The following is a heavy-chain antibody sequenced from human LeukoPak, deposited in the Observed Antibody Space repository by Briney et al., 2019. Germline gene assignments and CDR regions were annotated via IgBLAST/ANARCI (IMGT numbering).Heavy chain of an antibody. Sequence: ASVKVSCKASGYTFTGYYIQWVRHAPGQGLEWMRWIITYDGNTNYAQNLQGRVTMTTDTSTSTAYMELRSLRSDDTAVYYCARDTVAAAGYWGQGTLVIVSS. V-gene: IGHV1-18*04. CDR2: IITYDGNT. J-gene: IGHJ4*02. CDR1: GYTFTGYY. D-gene: IGHD6-13*01. CDR3: ARDTVAAAGY.